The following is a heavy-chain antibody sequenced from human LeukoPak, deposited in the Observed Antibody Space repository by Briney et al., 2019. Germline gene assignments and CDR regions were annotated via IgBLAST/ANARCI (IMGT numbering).Heavy chain of an antibody. CDR1: GFTFSSYG. CDR2: VWYDGINK. CDR3: ARSTSSEYDIYHFDY. J-gene: IGHJ4*02. Sequence: PGESLRLSCSASGFTFSSYGMHWVRQAPGKGLEWVAVVWYDGINKYYADSVKGRFTISRDNSKNTLYLQMNSLRAEDTAVYYCARSTSSEYDIYHFDYWGQGTLVTVSS. D-gene: IGHD3-9*01. V-gene: IGHV3-33*01.